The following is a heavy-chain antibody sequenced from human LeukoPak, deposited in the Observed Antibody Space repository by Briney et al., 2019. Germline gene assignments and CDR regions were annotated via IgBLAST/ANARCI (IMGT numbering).Heavy chain of an antibody. CDR1: GFTFSSYS. CDR3: ARDRYGSGSFFGLNWFDP. Sequence: GSLRLSCAASGFTFSSYSMNWVRQAPGKGLEWVSYISSSSSTIYYADSVKGRFTISRDNSKNTLYLQMNSLRAEDTAVYYCARDRYGSGSFFGLNWFDPWGQGTLVTVSS. D-gene: IGHD3-10*01. J-gene: IGHJ5*02. V-gene: IGHV3-48*01. CDR2: ISSSSSTI.